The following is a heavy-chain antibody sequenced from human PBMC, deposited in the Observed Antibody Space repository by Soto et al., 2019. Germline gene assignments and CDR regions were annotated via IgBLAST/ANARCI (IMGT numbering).Heavy chain of an antibody. J-gene: IGHJ4*01. D-gene: IGHD6-13*01. V-gene: IGHV3-23*01. Sequence: DVELSESGGGLVQPGGSLRLSCAASGFNFRSYAMSWVRRAPGKGLEWVSAISGSGGTSYFADYVRGRFPISRDNSKNTLYLHLSSRRGEDTAEYFCAKGRGSSWTIDYWGHGTLVTVSS. CDR1: GFNFRSYA. CDR3: AKGRGSSWTIDY. CDR2: ISGSGGTS.